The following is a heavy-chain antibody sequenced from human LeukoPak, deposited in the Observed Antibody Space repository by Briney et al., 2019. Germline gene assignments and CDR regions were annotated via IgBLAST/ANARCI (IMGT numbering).Heavy chain of an antibody. V-gene: IGHV3-66*01. CDR3: ARDYDSSEDGMDV. CDR1: GLTVSSNY. J-gene: IGHJ6*02. CDR2: IYSGGDT. Sequence: PGGSLRLSCAASGLTVSSNYMSWVRQAPGKGLEWVSVIYSGGDTYYADSVKGRFTISRDNSKNRLYLQMNSLRAEDTAVYYCARDYDSSEDGMDVWGQGTTVTVSS. D-gene: IGHD3-22*01.